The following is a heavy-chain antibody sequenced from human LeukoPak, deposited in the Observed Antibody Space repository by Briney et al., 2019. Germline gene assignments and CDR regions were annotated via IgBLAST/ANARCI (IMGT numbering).Heavy chain of an antibody. CDR3: ARVNKGYCSGGSCYPLGY. V-gene: IGHV4-39*01. D-gene: IGHD2-15*01. J-gene: IGHJ4*02. CDR1: GGSISSSSYY. CDR2: IYYSGNT. Sequence: SETLSLTCTVSGGSISSSSYYWGWIRQPPGKGLEWIGSIYYSGNTYYNPSLKSRVTISVDTSKNQFSLRLSSVTAADTAVYYCARVNKGYCSGGSCYPLGYWGQGTLVTVSS.